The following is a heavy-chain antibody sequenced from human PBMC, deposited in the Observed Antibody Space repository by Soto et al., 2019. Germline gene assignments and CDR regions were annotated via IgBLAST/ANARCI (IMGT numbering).Heavy chain of an antibody. V-gene: IGHV4-59*08. J-gene: IGHJ4*02. D-gene: IGHD4-17*01. Sequence: QVQLQESGPGLVKPSETLSLTCTVSGGSISSYYWSWIRQPPGKGLEWIGYIYYSGSTNYNPSLKRRVTRSVDTSKNQFSLKLSSVTAADTAVYYCAMRYGPGFDYWGPGTLVTVSS. CDR2: IYYSGST. CDR3: AMRYGPGFDY. CDR1: GGSISSYY.